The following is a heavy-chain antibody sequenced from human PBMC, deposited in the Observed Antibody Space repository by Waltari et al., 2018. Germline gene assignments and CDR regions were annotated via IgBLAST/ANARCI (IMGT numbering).Heavy chain of an antibody. J-gene: IGHJ4*02. Sequence: EVQLVESGGGLVQPGGSLRLSCAASGFTFSTYEMNWVRQAPGKGLEWVSYISSSDNTIYYADSVKGRFTISRDNAKNSLYLQMNSLRAEDTAAYYCARDLRTPRGYFDYWGQGTLVTVSS. CDR3: ARDLRTPRGYFDY. CDR2: ISSSDNTI. V-gene: IGHV3-48*03. CDR1: GFTFSTYE.